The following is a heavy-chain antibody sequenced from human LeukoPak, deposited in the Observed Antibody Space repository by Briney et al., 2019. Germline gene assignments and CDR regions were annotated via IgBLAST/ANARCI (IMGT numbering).Heavy chain of an antibody. D-gene: IGHD3-3*01. V-gene: IGHV4-59*01. CDR1: GGSISSYY. Sequence: SETLSLTCTVSGGSISSYYWSWIRQPPGKGLEWIGYIYYSGSTNYNPSLKSRVTISVDTSKNQFSLKLSSVTAADTAVYYCARADFRVMTPGWFDPWGQGTLVTVSS. CDR3: ARADFRVMTPGWFDP. CDR2: IYYSGST. J-gene: IGHJ5*02.